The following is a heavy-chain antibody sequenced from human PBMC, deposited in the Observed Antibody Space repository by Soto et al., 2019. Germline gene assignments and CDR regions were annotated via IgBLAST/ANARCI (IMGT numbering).Heavy chain of an antibody. J-gene: IGHJ4*02. D-gene: IGHD3-10*01. V-gene: IGHV3-23*01. Sequence: ETLSLTCAVYGGSFSGYYWSWIRQPPGKGLEWVSGFRAGGDDGTTYYADSVKGRFTISRDNSKNTLFLQMNSLRAEDTAIYYCAKKVNSGSGSQYFDYFGQGTLVTVSS. CDR1: GGSFSGYY. CDR3: AKKVNSGSGSQYFDY. CDR2: FRAGGDDGTT.